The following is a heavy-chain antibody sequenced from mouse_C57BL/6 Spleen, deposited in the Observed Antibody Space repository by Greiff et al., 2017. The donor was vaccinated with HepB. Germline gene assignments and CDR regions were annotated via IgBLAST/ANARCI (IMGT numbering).Heavy chain of an antibody. CDR1: GFTFSSYA. Sequence: EVKVVESGGGLVKPGGSLKLSCAASGFTFSSYAMSWVRQTPEKRLEWVATISDGGSYTYYPDNVKGRFTISRDNAKNNLYLQMSHLKSEDTAMYYCARGGITTVVAPSDYWGQGTTLTVSS. J-gene: IGHJ2*01. CDR3: ARGGITTVVAPSDY. CDR2: ISDGGSYT. D-gene: IGHD1-1*01. V-gene: IGHV5-4*03.